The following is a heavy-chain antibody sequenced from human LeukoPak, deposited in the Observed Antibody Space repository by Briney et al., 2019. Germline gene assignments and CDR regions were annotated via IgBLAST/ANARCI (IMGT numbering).Heavy chain of an antibody. CDR3: ASPRGDDSGGYYTWYFHH. V-gene: IGHV4-38-2*01. CDR2: SGST. CDR1: GFNFSDYN. Sequence: GSLRLSCAASGFNFSDYNMHWIRQPPGKGLEWIGSGSTYYNPSLKSRVTISVDTSKNQFSLKLSSVTAADTAVYFCASPRGDDSGGYYTWYFHHWGQGILVTVSS. D-gene: IGHD3-22*01. J-gene: IGHJ1*01.